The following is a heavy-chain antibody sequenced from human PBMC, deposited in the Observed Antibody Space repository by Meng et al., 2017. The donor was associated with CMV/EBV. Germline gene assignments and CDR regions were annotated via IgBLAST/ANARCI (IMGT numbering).Heavy chain of an antibody. D-gene: IGHD4-23*01. CDR3: ARAGDYGGRGYFDY. CDR2: IIPIFGTA. J-gene: IGHJ4*02. CDR1: GGHFSGYV. V-gene: IGHV1-69*12. Sequence: VRRVQAGAGVKKPSSSWQVSCKASGGHFSGYVIRWVRQAPEQGLEWMGGIIPIFGTANYAQKFQGRVTIPADESTSTAYMELSSLRSEDTAVYYCARAGDYGGRGYFDYWGQGTLVTVSS.